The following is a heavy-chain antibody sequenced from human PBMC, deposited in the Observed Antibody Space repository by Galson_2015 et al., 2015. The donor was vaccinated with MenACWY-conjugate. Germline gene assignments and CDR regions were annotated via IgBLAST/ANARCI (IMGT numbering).Heavy chain of an antibody. J-gene: IGHJ1*01. CDR2: IKQDGSEK. CDR3: ARPLNYYDSSGYFGPWGYFRH. Sequence: SLRLSCAASGFTFNNYWMSWVRQVPGKGPEWVANIKQDGSEKYYVDSVRGRFTISRDNAKSSLFLQMNSLRVEDTAVYYCARPLNYYDSSGYFGPWGYFRHWGQGTLVTVSS. D-gene: IGHD3-22*01. CDR1: GFTFNNYW. V-gene: IGHV3-7*03.